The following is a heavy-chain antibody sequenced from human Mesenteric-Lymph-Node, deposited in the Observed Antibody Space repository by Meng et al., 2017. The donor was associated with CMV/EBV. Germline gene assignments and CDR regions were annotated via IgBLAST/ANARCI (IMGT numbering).Heavy chain of an antibody. J-gene: IGHJ5*02. CDR1: GFTFSSYW. V-gene: IGHV3-7*01. Sequence: GESLKISCAASGFTFSSYWMSWVRQAPGKGLEWVANIKQDGSEKYYVDSVKGRFTISRDNAKNSLYLQMNSLRAEDTAVYYCARPLYSSNWYWFDPWGQGTLVTVSS. CDR2: IKQDGSEK. CDR3: ARPLYSSNWYWFDP. D-gene: IGHD6-13*01.